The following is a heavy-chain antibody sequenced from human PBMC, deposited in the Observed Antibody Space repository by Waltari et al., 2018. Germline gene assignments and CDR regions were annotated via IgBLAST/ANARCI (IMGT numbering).Heavy chain of an antibody. V-gene: IGHV4-61*02. CDR1: GGSISSGSYY. Sequence: QVQLQESGPGLVKPSQTLSLTCTVSGGSISSGSYYWSWIRQPAGKGLEWIGRIYTSGSTNYHPSPKGRVTISVDTSKNQFSLKLSSVTAADTAVYYCARTLLGYSYGLVPRDYWGQGTLVTVSS. J-gene: IGHJ4*02. CDR2: IYTSGST. CDR3: ARTLLGYSYGLVPRDY. D-gene: IGHD5-18*01.